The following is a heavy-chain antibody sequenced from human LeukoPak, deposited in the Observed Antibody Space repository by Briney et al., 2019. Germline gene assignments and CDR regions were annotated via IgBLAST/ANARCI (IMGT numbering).Heavy chain of an antibody. V-gene: IGHV3-30*18. Sequence: GGPLRLSCAASGFTFSNYGMQWVRQAPGKGPEWVAVVSYDGITKFYVDSVKGRFTISRDNSKNTVDLQMYSLRDEDTAVYYCAKEPTSYSSGWYFQDWGQGTLVTVSS. J-gene: IGHJ1*01. D-gene: IGHD6-25*01. CDR3: AKEPTSYSSGWYFQD. CDR2: VSYDGITK. CDR1: GFTFSNYG.